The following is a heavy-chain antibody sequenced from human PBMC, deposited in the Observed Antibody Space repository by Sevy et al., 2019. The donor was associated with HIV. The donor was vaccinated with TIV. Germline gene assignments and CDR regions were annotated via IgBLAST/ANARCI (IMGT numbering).Heavy chain of an antibody. Sequence: ASVKVSCKVSGYTFNTYRIHWVRQAPGQGLEWMGWISPHNGDTNYAQRLQGRVTMLTDTSSSTAYMERTGLRSDDTAVYYCARAYCSGGRCYSLASWGQGTLVTVSS. CDR2: ISPHNGDT. CDR1: GYTFNTYR. CDR3: ARAYCSGGRCYSLAS. V-gene: IGHV1-18*01. D-gene: IGHD2-15*01. J-gene: IGHJ5*02.